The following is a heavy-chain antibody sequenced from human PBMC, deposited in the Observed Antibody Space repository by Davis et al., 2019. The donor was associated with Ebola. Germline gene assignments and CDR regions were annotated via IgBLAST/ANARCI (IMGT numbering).Heavy chain of an antibody. V-gene: IGHV5-51*01. J-gene: IGHJ4*02. Sequence: PGGSLRLSCKGSGYSFTSYWIGWVRQMPGKGLEWMGIIYPGDSDTRYSPSFQGQVTISAGKSISTAYLQWSSLKASDTAMYYCARLSVWKGLRQYYFDYWGQGTLVTVSS. CDR3: ARLSVWKGLRQYYFDY. CDR1: GYSFTSYW. D-gene: IGHD5/OR15-5a*01. CDR2: IYPGDSDT.